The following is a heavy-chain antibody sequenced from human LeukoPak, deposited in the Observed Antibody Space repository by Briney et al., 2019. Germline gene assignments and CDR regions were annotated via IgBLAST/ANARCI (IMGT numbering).Heavy chain of an antibody. CDR1: GGSISNYY. CDR2: IYYSGST. J-gene: IGHJ4*02. Sequence: SETLSLTCTVSGGSISNYYGSWIRQPPGKGLEWLGYIYYSGSTNYNPSLKSRVTISVDTSKNHFSLKLTSVTAADTAVYYCARGLKPFDSWGQGTLVTVSS. V-gene: IGHV4-59*01. CDR3: ARGLKPFDS.